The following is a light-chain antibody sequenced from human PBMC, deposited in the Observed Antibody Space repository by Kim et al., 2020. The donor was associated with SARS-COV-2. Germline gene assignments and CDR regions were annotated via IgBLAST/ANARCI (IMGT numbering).Light chain of an antibody. CDR1: SSNIGGNY. CDR2: TNN. J-gene: IGLJ3*02. Sequence: QSVLTQPPSASGTPGQRATISCSGSSSNIGGNYVHWYQQLPGTAPKLLIYTNNQRPSGVPDRFSGSKSGTSASLAISGLRSEDEAHYYCAAWDDSLSGVFGGGTQLTVL. CDR3: AAWDDSLSGV. V-gene: IGLV1-47*01.